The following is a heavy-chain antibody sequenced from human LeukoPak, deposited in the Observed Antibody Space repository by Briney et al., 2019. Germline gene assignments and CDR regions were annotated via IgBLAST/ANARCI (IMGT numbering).Heavy chain of an antibody. D-gene: IGHD6-13*01. CDR1: GFTFNNYG. CDR3: AKGMETTASGTFDS. CDR2: ISDDGRNK. Sequence: GGSLRLSCAASGFTFNNYGMHYVRQAPGKGLEWVAVISDDGRNKYYADSVKGRFTISRDNTNNTLCLKMNSLRADDKGVYYCAKGMETTASGTFDSWGQGTLVTVSS. V-gene: IGHV3-30*18. J-gene: IGHJ4*02.